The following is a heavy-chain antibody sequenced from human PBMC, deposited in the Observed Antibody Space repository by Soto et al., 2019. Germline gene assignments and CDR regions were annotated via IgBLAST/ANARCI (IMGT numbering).Heavy chain of an antibody. CDR2: INHYNGNT. J-gene: IGHJ4*02. CDR3: ARDWFGIDY. CDR1: GYTFTSYG. Sequence: QVQLLQSGAEVKKPGASVKVSCKASGYTFTSYGISWVRQAPGQGLEWMGWINHYNGNTNYAQKLQGRVTMTTDTSTNTAYMELRSLISDVRAVYDCARDWFGIDYWGQGTLVTVSS. V-gene: IGHV1-18*01. D-gene: IGHD3-16*01.